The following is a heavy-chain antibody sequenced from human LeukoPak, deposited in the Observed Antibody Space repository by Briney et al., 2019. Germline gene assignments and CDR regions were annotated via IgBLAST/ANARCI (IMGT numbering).Heavy chain of an antibody. J-gene: IGHJ4*02. Sequence: PGGSLRRSCAASGFTVDDYAMHWVRQAPGKGLEWVSGISWNSGSIGYADSVKGRFTISRDNAKNSLYLQMNSRRADNVALYCSTNDTSGSYRTAHFDHWGQGTLVTVSS. CDR1: GFTVDDYA. CDR2: ISWNSGSI. CDR3: TNDTSGSYRTAHFDH. D-gene: IGHD1-26*01. V-gene: IGHV3-9*03.